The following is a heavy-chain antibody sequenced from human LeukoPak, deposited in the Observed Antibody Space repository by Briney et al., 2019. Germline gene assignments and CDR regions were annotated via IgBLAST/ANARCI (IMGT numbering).Heavy chain of an antibody. J-gene: IGHJ6*02. CDR2: ISGSGGST. V-gene: IGHV3-23*01. Sequence: GGSLRLSCAASGFTFSSYAMSWVRQAPGKGLEWVSAISGSGGSTYYADSVKGRFTISRDNSKNTLYLQMNSLRPEDTAIYYCASDRVLYGLDVWGQGTTVTVSS. CDR1: GFTFSSYA. CDR3: ASDRVLYGLDV.